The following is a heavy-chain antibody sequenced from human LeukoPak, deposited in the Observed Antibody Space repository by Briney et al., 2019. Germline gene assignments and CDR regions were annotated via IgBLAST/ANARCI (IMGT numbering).Heavy chain of an antibody. Sequence: SETLSHACAVYDGSYSGYYWSWVRQPPGKGLEWIVEINYGGSTNYNPSLKDRVTMSVDTSKNQVSLKLSSVAAADSAVYYCVHCTSSTCPRGRLWYCGQGTLVTVSP. CDR3: VHCTSSTCPRGRLWY. J-gene: IGHJ4*02. CDR2: INYGGST. V-gene: IGHV4-34*01. D-gene: IGHD2-2*01. CDR1: DGSYSGYY.